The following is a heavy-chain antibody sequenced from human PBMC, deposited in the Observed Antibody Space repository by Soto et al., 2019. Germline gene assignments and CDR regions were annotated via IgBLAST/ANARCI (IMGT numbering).Heavy chain of an antibody. CDR1: GGPLRKYF. D-gene: IGHD6-6*01. CDR2: IYYSGST. V-gene: IGHV4-59*12. CDR3: ARNHGIAARSNNWFDP. Sequence: ETLAPTRTVPGGPLRKYFRSLDRPPPRKGLEWIGYIYYSGSTNYNPSLKSRVTISVDRSKNQFSLKLSSVTAAYTAVYYCARNHGIAARSNNWFDPWGQGTLVTVSS. J-gene: IGHJ5*02.